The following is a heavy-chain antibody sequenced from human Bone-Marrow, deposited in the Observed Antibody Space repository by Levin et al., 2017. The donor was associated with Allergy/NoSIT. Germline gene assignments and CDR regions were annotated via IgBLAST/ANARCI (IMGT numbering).Heavy chain of an antibody. CDR2: IYYTGST. J-gene: IGHJ4*02. D-gene: IGHD6-19*01. Sequence: SQTLSLTCTVSRGSLSTYYWAWIRQPPGKGLEWIGDIYYTGSTRYNPSLKSRVTILLDTSKNQFSLRLTSVTAADTAVYYCARDIRFSSGYYFDYWGQGTLVTVSS. CDR1: RGSLSTYY. CDR3: ARDIRFSSGYYFDY. V-gene: IGHV4-59*01.